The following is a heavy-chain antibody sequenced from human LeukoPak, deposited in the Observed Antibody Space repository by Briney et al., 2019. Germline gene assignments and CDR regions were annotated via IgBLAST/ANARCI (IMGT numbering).Heavy chain of an antibody. CDR2: INHSGST. CDR3: AREAGYSSGWLDY. CDR1: GGSFSGYY. V-gene: IGHV4-34*01. D-gene: IGHD6-19*01. J-gene: IGHJ4*02. Sequence: SETLSLTCAVYGGSFSGYYWSWIRQPPGKGLEWIGEINHSGSTNYNPSLKSRVTISVDTSKNQFYLKLSSVTAAATAVYYCAREAGYSSGWLDYWGQGTLVTVSS.